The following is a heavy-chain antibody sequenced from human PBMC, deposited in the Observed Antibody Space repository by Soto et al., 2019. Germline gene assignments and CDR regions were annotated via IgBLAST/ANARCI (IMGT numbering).Heavy chain of an antibody. CDR3: TREGDGSGFFSDF. Sequence: GGSLRLSCVASGFTFSDYNMNWVRQAPGKGLEWVSFISGRSNTIYYADSVKGRFTISRDNAKNSLYLLMNSLRAEDTAVYYCTREGDGSGFFSDFWGQGAPVTVSS. CDR2: ISGRSNTI. J-gene: IGHJ4*02. V-gene: IGHV3-48*01. CDR1: GFTFSDYN. D-gene: IGHD3-22*01.